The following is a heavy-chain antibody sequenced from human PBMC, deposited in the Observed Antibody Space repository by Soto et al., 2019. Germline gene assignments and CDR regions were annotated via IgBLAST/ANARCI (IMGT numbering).Heavy chain of an antibody. CDR3: ARDRYPHIVGAKAGSNWFDP. V-gene: IGHV4-59*01. D-gene: IGHD1-26*01. Sequence: SETLSLTCTVSGGSIDSYYWSWIRQRPGKGLEWIGYIYHSGSTDYNPSLNSRVTISVATSKKQFSLNLTSVTAADTAVYYCARDRYPHIVGAKAGSNWFDPWGQGTLVTVSS. CDR1: GGSIDSYY. CDR2: IYHSGST. J-gene: IGHJ5*02.